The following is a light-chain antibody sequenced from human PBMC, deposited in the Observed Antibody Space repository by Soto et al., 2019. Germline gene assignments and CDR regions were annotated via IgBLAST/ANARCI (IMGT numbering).Light chain of an antibody. CDR3: QHRSNWPPIT. Sequence: EIVLTQSPATLSLSPGERATLSCRASQSVSSYLAWYQQKPGQAPRLLIYDASNRATGIPARFSGSGSGTEFTLTISSLQSEDFAVYYCQHRSNWPPITFGQGTRLEIK. J-gene: IGKJ5*01. CDR2: DAS. CDR1: QSVSSY. V-gene: IGKV3-11*01.